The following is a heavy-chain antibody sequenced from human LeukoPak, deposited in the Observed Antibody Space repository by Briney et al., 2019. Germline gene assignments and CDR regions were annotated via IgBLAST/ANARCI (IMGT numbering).Heavy chain of an antibody. J-gene: IGHJ6*03. D-gene: IGHD6-13*01. V-gene: IGHV1-18*01. CDR2: ISAYNGNT. Sequence: ASVKVSCKASGYTFTSYGISRVRQAPGQGLEWMGWISAYNGNTNYAQKLQGRVTMTTDTSTSTAYMELRSLRSDDTAVYYCARVTSSSWYSVYYYYYYMDVWGKGTTVTISS. CDR3: ARVTSSSWYSVYYYYYYMDV. CDR1: GYTFTSYG.